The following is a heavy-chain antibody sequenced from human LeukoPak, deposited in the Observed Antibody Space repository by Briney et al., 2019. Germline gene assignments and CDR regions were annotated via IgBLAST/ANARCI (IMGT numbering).Heavy chain of an antibody. CDR2: ISGGAAGT. CDR1: GFSLRSYA. V-gene: IGHV3-23*01. D-gene: IGHD6-19*01. CDR3: AREPQYSSGWEY. Sequence: PGGSLRLSCAVSGFSLRSYAMSWVRQAPGKGLEWVSAISGGAAGTHYADSVKGRFTISRDNSKNTLYLQMNSLRAEDTAVYYCAREPQYSSGWEYWGQGTLVTVSS. J-gene: IGHJ4*02.